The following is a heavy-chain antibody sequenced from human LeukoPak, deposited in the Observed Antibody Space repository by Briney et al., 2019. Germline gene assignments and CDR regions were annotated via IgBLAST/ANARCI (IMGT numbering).Heavy chain of an antibody. CDR2: ISYDGSNK. J-gene: IGHJ4*02. CDR3: VKGTIVVPLVPIPPLDY. V-gene: IGHV3-30*18. D-gene: IGHD3-22*01. CDR1: GFPFSSYG. Sequence: PGGSLRLSCAASGFPFSSYGMHRVRQAPGKGLEWVALISYDGSNKYYADSVKGRFTISRDNAKNTLYLQMSSLRTGDTAVYYCVKGTIVVPLVPIPPLDYWGQGTLVTVSS.